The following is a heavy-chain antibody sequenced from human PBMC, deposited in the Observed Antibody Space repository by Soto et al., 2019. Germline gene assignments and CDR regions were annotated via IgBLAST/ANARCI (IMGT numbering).Heavy chain of an antibody. D-gene: IGHD2-15*01. V-gene: IGHV1-69*01. CDR3: ARSQGGSSSLDIYYYYYYGMDV. CDR2: IIPIFATA. J-gene: IGHJ6*02. Sequence: QVQPVQSGAEVKKPGSSVKVSCKAPGGTFSSYAISWVRQAPGQGLEWRGGIIPIFATAKYAQKFQGRVTITADESTRTGYMELSSLRSEDTAVYYCARSQGGSSSLDIYYYYYYGMDVWGQGTTVTVSS. CDR1: GGTFSSYA.